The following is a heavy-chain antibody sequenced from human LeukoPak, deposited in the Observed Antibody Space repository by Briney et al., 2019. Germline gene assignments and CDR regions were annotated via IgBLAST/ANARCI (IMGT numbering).Heavy chain of an antibody. Sequence: ASVKVSCKASGYTLTSYDINWVRQATGQGLEWMGWMSPNSGNTGYAQKFQGRVTMTRNTSISTAYMELSSLRSEDTAVYYCAREGVVPAATTPLGYYYYMDVWGKGTTVTVSS. CDR1: GYTLTSYD. CDR3: AREGVVPAATTPLGYYYYMDV. V-gene: IGHV1-8*01. D-gene: IGHD2-2*01. J-gene: IGHJ6*03. CDR2: MSPNSGNT.